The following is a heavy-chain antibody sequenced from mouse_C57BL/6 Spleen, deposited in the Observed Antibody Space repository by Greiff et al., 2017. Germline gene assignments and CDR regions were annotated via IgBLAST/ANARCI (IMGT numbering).Heavy chain of an antibody. CDR2: IYPGDGDT. D-gene: IGHD3-2*02. V-gene: IGHV1-80*01. CDR3: ARLRPRGFDY. J-gene: IGHJ2*01. CDR1: GYAFSSYW. Sequence: VQLKESGAELVKPGASVKISCKASGYAFSSYWMNWVKQRPGKGLEWIGQIYPGDGDTNYNGKFKGKATLTADKSSSTAYMQLSSLTSEDSAVYFCARLRPRGFDYWGQGTTLTVSS.